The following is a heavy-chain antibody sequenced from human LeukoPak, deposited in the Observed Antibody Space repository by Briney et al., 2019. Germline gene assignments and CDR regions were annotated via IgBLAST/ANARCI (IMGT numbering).Heavy chain of an antibody. V-gene: IGHV3-23*01. J-gene: IGHJ4*02. CDR2: ISGSGGST. CDR3: AKDPPEYSSSPGYFDY. D-gene: IGHD6-6*01. Sequence: PAETLSLTCAVSGGSISSSNWWSWVRQAPGKGLEWVSAISGSGGSTHYADSVKGRFTISRDNSKNTLYLQMNSLRAEDTAVYYCAKDPPEYSSSPGYFDYWGQGTLVTVSS. CDR1: GGSISSSN.